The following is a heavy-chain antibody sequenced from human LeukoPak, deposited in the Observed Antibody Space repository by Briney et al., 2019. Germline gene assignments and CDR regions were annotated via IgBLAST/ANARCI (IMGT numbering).Heavy chain of an antibody. Sequence: GGSLRLSCAASGFTFSDFGMHWVRQAPGKGLEWVALIRSDGSNKYYAESVKGRFTISRDSSKNTLFLQMNSLRVEDTAVYYCAKDYDDYGNDCWGQGVLVTVST. V-gene: IGHV3-30*02. CDR3: AKDYDDYGNDC. CDR2: IRSDGSNK. J-gene: IGHJ4*02. CDR1: GFTFSDFG. D-gene: IGHD4-17*01.